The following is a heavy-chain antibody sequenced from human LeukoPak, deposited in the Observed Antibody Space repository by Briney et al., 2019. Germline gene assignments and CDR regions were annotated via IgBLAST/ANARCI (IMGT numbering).Heavy chain of an antibody. CDR1: GFTVITND. CDR3: ARGVEPLAANTLAY. Sequence: GGSLTLSCTASGFTVITNDMTWVRQPPGKGLEWVSVLYSDGNTKYADSVQGRFTISRDNSKSTLYLEMNSLSPDDTAVYYCARGVEPLAANTLAYWGQGTLVTVSS. J-gene: IGHJ4*02. V-gene: IGHV3-53*01. CDR2: LYSDGNT. D-gene: IGHD1-14*01.